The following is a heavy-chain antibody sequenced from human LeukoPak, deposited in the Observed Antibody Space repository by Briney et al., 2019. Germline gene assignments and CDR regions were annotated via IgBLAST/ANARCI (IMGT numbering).Heavy chain of an antibody. V-gene: IGHV3-74*01. D-gene: IGHD3-10*02. Sequence: GGSLRLSCAASGFTFSTSWMYWVRQAPGKGLVWVSRIKSDGSSTSYADSVKGRFTISRDNAKNSLYLQMNSLRAEDTAVYYCARGTMFPYYFDYWGQGTLVTVSS. CDR1: GFTFSTSW. CDR2: IKSDGSST. J-gene: IGHJ4*02. CDR3: ARGTMFPYYFDY.